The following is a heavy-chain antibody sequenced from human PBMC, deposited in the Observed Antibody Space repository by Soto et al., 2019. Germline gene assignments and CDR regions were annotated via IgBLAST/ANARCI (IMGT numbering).Heavy chain of an antibody. Sequence: EVQLVESGGGLVQPGKSLRLSCAASGFTFDDYAMHWVRQVPGKGLEWVSGLSWNSGTIDYADSVKGRFTISRDNAKNSLHLQMHSLKPEDTALYYCAKAESSGWYYSLDYWGQGTLVTVSS. J-gene: IGHJ4*02. CDR3: AKAESSGWYYSLDY. D-gene: IGHD6-19*01. CDR1: GFTFDDYA. CDR2: LSWNSGTI. V-gene: IGHV3-9*01.